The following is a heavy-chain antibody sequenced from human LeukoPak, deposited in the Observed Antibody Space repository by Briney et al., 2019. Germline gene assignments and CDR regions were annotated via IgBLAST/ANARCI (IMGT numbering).Heavy chain of an antibody. Sequence: GGSLRLSCAASGFTFSSYAMHWVRQAPGKGLEWVAVISSDGSNKYYADSVKGRFTISRDNSKNTLYLQMNSLRAEDTAVYYCARDNWYDYLADALDIWGQGTMVTVSS. D-gene: IGHD1-20*01. V-gene: IGHV3-30-3*01. CDR3: ARDNWYDYLADALDI. J-gene: IGHJ3*02. CDR1: GFTFSSYA. CDR2: ISSDGSNK.